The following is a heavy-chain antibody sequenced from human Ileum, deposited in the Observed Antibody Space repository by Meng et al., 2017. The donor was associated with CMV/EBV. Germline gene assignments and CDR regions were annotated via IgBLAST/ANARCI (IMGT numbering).Heavy chain of an antibody. CDR3: AREYSAGWWD. J-gene: IGHJ4*02. Sequence: SETLSLTCAISGDSVSSNSAAWNWIRQSPSRGLEWLGRIYDRSTWTGEYAMSMRGRITINPDTSKNQCSLQLDSMTPEDTAIYYCAREYSAGWWDWGQGTLVTVSS. CDR1: GDSVSSNSAA. CDR2: IYDRSTWTG. D-gene: IGHD6-19*01. V-gene: IGHV6-1*01.